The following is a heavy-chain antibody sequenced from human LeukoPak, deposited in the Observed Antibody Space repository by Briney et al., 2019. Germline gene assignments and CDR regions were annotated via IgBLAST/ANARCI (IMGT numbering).Heavy chain of an antibody. D-gene: IGHD6-19*01. Sequence: VSVKVSCTASGYTFTGYYMHWVRQAPGQGFEWMGWINPNSGGTNYAQKFQGRVTMTRDTSISTAYMELSRLRSDDTAVYYCARDQRRSSGSGGYWGQGTLVTVSS. CDR2: INPNSGGT. CDR1: GYTFTGYY. V-gene: IGHV1-2*02. CDR3: ARDQRRSSGSGGY. J-gene: IGHJ4*02.